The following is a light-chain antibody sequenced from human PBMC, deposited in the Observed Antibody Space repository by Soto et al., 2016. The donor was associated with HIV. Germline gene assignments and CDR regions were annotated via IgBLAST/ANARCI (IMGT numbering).Light chain of an antibody. J-gene: IGLJ3*02. CDR3: QVWDSNSDHWV. CDR2: DEK. CDR1: NIGRKG. V-gene: IGLV3-21*04. Sequence: SYELTQPPSVSVAPGKTASITCGGDNIGRKGVHWYQQKPGQAPVLVIYDEKKRPSGTPKRFSGSNSGNMATLTISRVEAGDEADYYCQVWDSNSDHWVFGGGTKVTVL.